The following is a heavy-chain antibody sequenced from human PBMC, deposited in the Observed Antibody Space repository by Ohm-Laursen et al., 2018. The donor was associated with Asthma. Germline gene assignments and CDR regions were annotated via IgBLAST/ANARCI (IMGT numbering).Heavy chain of an antibody. CDR3: ARGTSGPWVNYAMDV. CDR1: GFIVSTKF. Sequence: SLRLSCAASGFIVSTKFMIWVRQAPGRGLDWVSVIFGSTGTNYADSVKGRFTISRDSAENAIYLQMNNLRAEDTAVYYCARGTSGPWVNYAMDVWGQGTSVTVSS. D-gene: IGHD2-2*01. J-gene: IGHJ6*02. V-gene: IGHV3-53*01. CDR2: IFGSTGT.